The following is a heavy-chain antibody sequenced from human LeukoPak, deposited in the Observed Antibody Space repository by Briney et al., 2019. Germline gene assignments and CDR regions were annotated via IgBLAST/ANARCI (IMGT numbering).Heavy chain of an antibody. J-gene: IGHJ4*02. CDR3: ASTYNYDPSGYSYFDY. D-gene: IGHD3-22*01. Sequence: SETLSLTCTVSGGSISSSSYYWGWIRQPPGKGLKWIVSIYYNGNTYYNPSLKRRVTISVDTSKNQFSVQLSSVPAADTAVYYCASTYNYDPSGYSYFDYWGQGTLVPVSS. CDR2: IYYNGNT. V-gene: IGHV4-39*07. CDR1: GGSISSSSYY.